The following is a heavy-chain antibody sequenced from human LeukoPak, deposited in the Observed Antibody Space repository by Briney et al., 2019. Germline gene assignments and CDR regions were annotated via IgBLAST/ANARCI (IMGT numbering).Heavy chain of an antibody. J-gene: IGHJ4*02. CDR2: ISGSDGST. V-gene: IGHV3-23*01. Sequence: GGSLRLSCAASGFTFSSYAMSWVRQAPGKGLEWVSAISGSDGSTYYADSVKGRFTISRDNSKNTLYLQMNSLRAEDTAVYYCAKAHSGWLSYFDYWGQGTLVTVSS. CDR1: GFTFSSYA. D-gene: IGHD6-19*01. CDR3: AKAHSGWLSYFDY.